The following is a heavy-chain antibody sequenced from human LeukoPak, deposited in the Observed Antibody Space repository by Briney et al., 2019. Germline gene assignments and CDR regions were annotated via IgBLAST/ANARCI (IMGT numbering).Heavy chain of an antibody. Sequence: SSETLSLTCTVSGGSISSYYWSWIRQPPGKGLEWIGYIYHSGSTNYNPSLKSRVTISVDTSKNQFSLKLSSVTAADTAVYYCARGPTLKYFHHWGQGTLVSVSS. CDR2: IYHSGST. CDR3: ARGPTLKYFHH. V-gene: IGHV4-59*08. J-gene: IGHJ1*01. CDR1: GGSISSYY.